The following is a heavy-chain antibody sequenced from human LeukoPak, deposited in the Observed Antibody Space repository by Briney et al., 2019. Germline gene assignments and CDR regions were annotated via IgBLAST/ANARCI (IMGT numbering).Heavy chain of an antibody. V-gene: IGHV3-15*01. CDR3: TTERYFDWLLSGSTRLDY. D-gene: IGHD3-9*01. CDR2: IKSKTDGGTT. J-gene: IGHJ4*02. CDR1: GFTFSNAW. Sequence: GGSLRLSCAASGFTFSNAWMSWVRQAPGTGLEWVGRIKSKTDGGTTDYAAPVKGRFTISRDDSKNTLYLQMNSLKTEDTAVYYCTTERYFDWLLSGSTRLDYWGQGTLVTVSS.